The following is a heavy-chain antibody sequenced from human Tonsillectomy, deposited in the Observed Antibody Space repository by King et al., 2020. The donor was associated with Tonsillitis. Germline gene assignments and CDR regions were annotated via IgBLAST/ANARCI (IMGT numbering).Heavy chain of an antibody. V-gene: IGHV4-34*01. D-gene: IGHD3-10*01. CDR2: INHSGST. Sequence: VQLQQWGAGLLKPSETLSLTCAVYGGSFSGYYWSWIRQPPGKGLEWIGEINHSGSTNYNPSLKSRVTISVNTSKNQFSLKLSSVTAADTAVYYCARGLRKRVRAFDIWGQGTMVTVSS. J-gene: IGHJ3*02. CDR1: GGSFSGYY. CDR3: ARGLRKRVRAFDI.